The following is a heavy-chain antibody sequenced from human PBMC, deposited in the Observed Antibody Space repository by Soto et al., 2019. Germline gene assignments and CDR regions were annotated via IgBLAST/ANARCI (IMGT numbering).Heavy chain of an antibody. J-gene: IGHJ3*02. CDR1: GFFFDDYV. CDR3: AREGYSSGGGPGAFDI. Sequence: EAQLVESGGDLVQPGRSLRLSCAASGFFFDDYVMHWVRQAPGKGLEWVSGISWNSANTAHADSVRGRFTISRDNAKNSLFLQMISLRAEDTALYCCAREGYSSGGGPGAFDIWGQGTAVTVSS. CDR2: ISWNSANT. V-gene: IGHV3-9*01. D-gene: IGHD6-19*01.